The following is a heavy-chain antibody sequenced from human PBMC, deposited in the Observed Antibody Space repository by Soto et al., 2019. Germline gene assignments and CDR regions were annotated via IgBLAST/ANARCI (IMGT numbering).Heavy chain of an antibody. CDR1: GCTFSSYA. J-gene: IGHJ5*02. CDR2: ISYDGSNK. D-gene: IGHD6-19*01. V-gene: IGHV3-30-3*01. CDR3: AKDHDIAVPGWFDP. Sequence: SLRLSCAASGCTFSSYAMHWVRQAPGKGLEWVAVISYDGSNKYYADSVKGRFTISRDNSKNTLYLQMNSLRAEDTAVYYCAKDHDIAVPGWFDPWGQGTLVTVSS.